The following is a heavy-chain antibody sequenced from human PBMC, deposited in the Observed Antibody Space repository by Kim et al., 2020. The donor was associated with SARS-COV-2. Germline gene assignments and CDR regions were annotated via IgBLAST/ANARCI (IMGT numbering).Heavy chain of an antibody. Sequence: SVKVSCKASGFTFTSSAVQWVRQARGQRLEWIGWIVVGSGNTNYAQKFQERVPITRDMSTSTAYMELSSLRSEDTAEYYCGADFGDSSSSETLPYFQHWGQGTLVTVSS. CDR1: GFTFTSSA. J-gene: IGHJ1*01. V-gene: IGHV1-58*01. CDR2: IVVGSGNT. D-gene: IGHD6-6*01. CDR3: GADFGDSSSSETLPYFQH.